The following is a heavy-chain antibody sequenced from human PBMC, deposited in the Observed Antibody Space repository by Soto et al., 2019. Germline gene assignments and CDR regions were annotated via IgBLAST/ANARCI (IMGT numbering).Heavy chain of an antibody. J-gene: IGHJ6*02. CDR1: GGTFSNYA. V-gene: IGHV1-69*13. CDR3: ARGVRTGFYGMDV. Sequence: GASVKVSCKASGGTFSNYAISWVRQAPGQGLEWVGGIIPMFGTSNYAQNFQGRVSITADESTSTAYMELSSLRSEDTAVYYCARGVRTGFYGMDVWRQGTTVTVS. D-gene: IGHD3-10*01. CDR2: IIPMFGTS.